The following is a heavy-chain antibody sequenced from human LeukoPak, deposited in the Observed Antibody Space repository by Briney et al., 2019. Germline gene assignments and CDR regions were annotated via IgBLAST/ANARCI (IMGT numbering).Heavy chain of an antibody. CDR3: ARRNYYVSSGYLSGDAFDI. J-gene: IGHJ3*02. Sequence: GGSLRLSCAASGFTFSSYAMHWVRQAPGKGPEFVSAISSNGGSTYYAKSVKGRFTVSRDNSKNTLSLQMGSLRAEDMAVYYCARRNYYVSSGYLSGDAFDIWGQGTMVTVSS. CDR2: ISSNGGST. V-gene: IGHV3-64*01. CDR1: GFTFSSYA. D-gene: IGHD3-22*01.